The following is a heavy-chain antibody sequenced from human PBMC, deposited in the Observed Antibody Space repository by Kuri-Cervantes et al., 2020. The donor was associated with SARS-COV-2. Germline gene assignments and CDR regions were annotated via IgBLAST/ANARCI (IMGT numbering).Heavy chain of an antibody. CDR3: TTDGDYDFWSDYYDDY. V-gene: IGHV3-15*07. CDR2: IKSKTDGGTT. D-gene: IGHD3-3*01. J-gene: IGHJ4*02. CDR1: GFTFSNAW. Sequence: GESLKISCAASGFTFSNAWMNWVRQAPGKGLEWVGRIKSKTDGGTTDYAAPVKGRFTISRDDSKNTLYLQMNSLKTEDTAEYYCTTDGDYDFWSDYYDDYWGQGTLVTVSS.